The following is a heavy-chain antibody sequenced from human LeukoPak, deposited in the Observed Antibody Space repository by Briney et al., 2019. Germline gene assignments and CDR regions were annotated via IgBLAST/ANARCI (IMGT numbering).Heavy chain of an antibody. Sequence: GASVKVSCKASGYTFTGYYIHWVRQAPGQGLEWMGWLKPDSGDTKYVEKFQGRVTMTRDTSITTVYMELSGLKSDDTAVYYCARRQSGYSGGRYTPHLDYWGQGTLVTVSS. CDR2: LKPDSGDT. D-gene: IGHD6-19*01. V-gene: IGHV1-2*02. J-gene: IGHJ4*02. CDR1: GYTFTGYY. CDR3: ARRQSGYSGGRYTPHLDY.